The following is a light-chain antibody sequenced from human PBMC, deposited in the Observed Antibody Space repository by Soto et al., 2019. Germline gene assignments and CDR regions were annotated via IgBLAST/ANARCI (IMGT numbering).Light chain of an antibody. V-gene: IGKV3-20*01. CDR2: GAS. CDR1: QSVSNSY. Sequence: EIVLTQSPGTLSLSPGERATLSCRASQSVSNSYLAWYQQKPGQAPRLRLYGASSRATGIPDRFSGSGSGTDFTLTISRLEPEDFAVYYCQQYGSSPFTFGPGTIVDIK. J-gene: IGKJ3*01. CDR3: QQYGSSPFT.